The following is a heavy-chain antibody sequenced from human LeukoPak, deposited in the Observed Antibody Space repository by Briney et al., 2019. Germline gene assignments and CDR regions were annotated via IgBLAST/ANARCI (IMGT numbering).Heavy chain of an antibody. CDR2: IYHSGST. CDR3: AKRVGTPAGHSFDP. CDR1: GGSISSSNW. D-gene: IGHD2-2*01. Sequence: SGTLSLTCAVSGGSISSSNWWSWVRQPPGKGLEWFGQIYHSGSTNYTPSLKSQGTISVDTSKNQLSLKLSSVTAADTAVYYCAKRVGTPAGHSFDPWGQGTRVTVSS. J-gene: IGHJ5*02. V-gene: IGHV4-4*02.